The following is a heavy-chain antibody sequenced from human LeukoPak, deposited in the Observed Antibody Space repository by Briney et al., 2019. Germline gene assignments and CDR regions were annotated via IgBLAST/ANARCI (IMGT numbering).Heavy chain of an antibody. CDR2: ISSSSSYI. CDR3: ARDFGFKEVTTRDY. D-gene: IGHD4-17*01. Sequence: KSGGSLRLSCAASGFTFSSYSMNWVRQAPGKGLEWVSSISSSSSYIYYADSVKGRFTISRDNAKNSLYLQMNSLRAEDTAVYYCARDFGFKEVTTRDYWGQGTLVTVSS. CDR1: GFTFSSYS. V-gene: IGHV3-21*01. J-gene: IGHJ4*02.